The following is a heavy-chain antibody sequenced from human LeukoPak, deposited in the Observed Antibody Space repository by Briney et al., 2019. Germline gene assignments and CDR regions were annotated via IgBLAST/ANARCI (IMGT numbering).Heavy chain of an antibody. Sequence: ASVKVSCKASGYTFTIYGFSWVRQPPAQGLEWKGCVGVYNDNTNYAQKLQGRVTMTTDTSTSTAYMELRSLRSDDTAVYYCARVGYYDFWSGYSAFDYWGQGTLVTVSS. CDR3: ARVGYYDFWSGYSAFDY. D-gene: IGHD3-3*01. V-gene: IGHV1-18*01. CDR2: VGVYNDNT. CDR1: GYTFTIYG. J-gene: IGHJ4*02.